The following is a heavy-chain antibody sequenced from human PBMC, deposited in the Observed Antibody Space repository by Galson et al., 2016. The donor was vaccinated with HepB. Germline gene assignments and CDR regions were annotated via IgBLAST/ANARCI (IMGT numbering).Heavy chain of an antibody. CDR1: GFTFSNAW. CDR2: IKNIPEGGTT. J-gene: IGHJ4*02. V-gene: IGHV3-15*07. Sequence: SLRLSCAGSGFTFSNAWMNWVRQAPGKGLEWVGRIKNIPEGGTTDYAAPVKGRFTISRDDSKNTLYLQMNSLKTEDTAIYYCTSEFDYWGQGTLVIVSS. CDR3: TSEFDY.